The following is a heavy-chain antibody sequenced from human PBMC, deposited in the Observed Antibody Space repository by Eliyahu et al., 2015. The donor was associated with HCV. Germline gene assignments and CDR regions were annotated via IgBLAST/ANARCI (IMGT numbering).Heavy chain of an antibody. CDR2: ISGSGGST. J-gene: IGHJ6*02. D-gene: IGHD2-15*01. Sequence: EVQLLESGGGLVQPGGSLRLSCAASGFTFSSYAMXWVRQAPGKGLEWVSAISGSGGSTYYADSVKGRFTISRDNSKNTLYLQMNSLRAEDTAVYYCAKGGLLYCSGGSCYSHYYGMDVWGQGTTVTVSS. CDR3: AKGGLLYCSGGSCYSHYYGMDV. CDR1: GFTFSSYA. V-gene: IGHV3-23*01.